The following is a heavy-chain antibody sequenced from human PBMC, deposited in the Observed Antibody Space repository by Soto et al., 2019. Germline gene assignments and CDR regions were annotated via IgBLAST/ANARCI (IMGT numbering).Heavy chain of an antibody. CDR3: ARSSTSANYFDY. J-gene: IGHJ4*02. CDR1: GGSISSGGYY. D-gene: IGHD2-2*01. CDR2: IYYSGST. V-gene: IGHV4-31*03. Sequence: QVQLQESGPGLVKPSQTLSLTCTVSGGSISSGGYYWSWIRQHPGKSLEWIGYIYYSGSTYYNPSLKSRVTISVDTSKNQLSLKLSSVTAADTAVYYCARSSTSANYFDYWGQGTLVTVSS.